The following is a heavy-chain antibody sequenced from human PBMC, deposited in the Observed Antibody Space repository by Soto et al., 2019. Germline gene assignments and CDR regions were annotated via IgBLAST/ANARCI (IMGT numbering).Heavy chain of an antibody. CDR2: IKQDGSEK. CDR1: GFTFSSYW. V-gene: IGHV3-7*03. D-gene: IGHD3-10*01. Sequence: GGSLRLSCAASGFTFSSYWMSWVRQAPGKGLEWVANIKQDGSEKYYVDSVKGRFTISRDNAKNSLYLQMNSLRAEDTAVYYCARVGVWFGELFECNDAFDIWGQGTMVTVSS. J-gene: IGHJ3*02. CDR3: ARVGVWFGELFECNDAFDI.